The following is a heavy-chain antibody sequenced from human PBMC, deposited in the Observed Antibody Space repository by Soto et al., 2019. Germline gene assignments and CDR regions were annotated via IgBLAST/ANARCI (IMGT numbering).Heavy chain of an antibody. CDR1: GFTFSSYA. D-gene: IGHD3-16*02. CDR2: ILGSSAYI. V-gene: IGHV3-21*01. Sequence: EVQLVESGGGLVKPGGSLRLSCVASGFTFSSYAMNWVRQAPGQGLEWVSSILGSSAYIHYADSVKGRFTVSRDNDKSSLFLQMDGPRAEDTAVYYCVRAFQDYLWGTYPSHYWGQGILVTVSS. J-gene: IGHJ4*02. CDR3: VRAFQDYLWGTYPSHY.